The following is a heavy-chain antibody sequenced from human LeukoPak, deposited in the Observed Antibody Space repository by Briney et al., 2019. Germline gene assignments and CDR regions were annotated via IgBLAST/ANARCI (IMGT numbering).Heavy chain of an antibody. D-gene: IGHD1-26*01. J-gene: IGHJ4*02. V-gene: IGHV3-30*02. CDR1: GFTFSSYG. Sequence: GGSLRLSCAASGFTFSSYGMHWVRQAPGKGLEWVAFIRYDGSNKYYADSVKGRFTISRDNSKNTLYLQMNSLRAEDTAVYYCAKAPRGPGALAYWGQGTLVTVSS. CDR3: AKAPRGPGALAY. CDR2: IRYDGSNK.